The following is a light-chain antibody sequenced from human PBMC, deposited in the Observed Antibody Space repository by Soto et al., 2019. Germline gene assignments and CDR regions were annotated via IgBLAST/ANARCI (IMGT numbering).Light chain of an antibody. V-gene: IGKV3-20*01. CDR1: QSVRSSY. Sequence: EIVLTQSPGTLSLSPGERATLSCRASQSVRSSYLAWFQQKPGQAPRLLIYGAVTRATGIPDRFSGSGSGTDFTLTISRLEPEDFAVFYCQQYGSSPFTFGPGTKVDIK. CDR3: QQYGSSPFT. J-gene: IGKJ3*01. CDR2: GAV.